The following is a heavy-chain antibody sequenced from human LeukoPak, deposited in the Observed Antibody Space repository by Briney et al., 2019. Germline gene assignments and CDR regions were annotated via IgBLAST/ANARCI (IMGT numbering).Heavy chain of an antibody. J-gene: IGHJ4*02. CDR2: IYPADSDT. D-gene: IGHD3-22*01. V-gene: IGHV5-51*01. CDR1: GYRFTSHW. CDR3: ARRGRDSNGYLNYFDY. Sequence: GESLKISCKGSGYRFTSHWIAWVRQTPGKGLEWMGIIYPADSDTRYSPSFQGQVIISADKSISTAYLQWSSLKASDTAMYYCARRGRDSNGYLNYFDYWGQGALVTVSS.